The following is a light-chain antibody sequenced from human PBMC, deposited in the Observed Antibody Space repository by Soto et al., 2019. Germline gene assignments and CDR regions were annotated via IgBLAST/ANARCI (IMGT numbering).Light chain of an antibody. J-gene: IGLJ3*02. V-gene: IGLV1-44*01. CDR2: SNN. Sequence: QSVLTQPPSASGTPGQRVTISCSGSSSNIGSNTVNWYQQLPGTAPKLLIYSNNQRPSGVPDRFSGSTSGSSASMAISGLQSADEADYYCAAWDDSLNGPVFGGGTKVTVL. CDR1: SSNIGSNT. CDR3: AAWDDSLNGPV.